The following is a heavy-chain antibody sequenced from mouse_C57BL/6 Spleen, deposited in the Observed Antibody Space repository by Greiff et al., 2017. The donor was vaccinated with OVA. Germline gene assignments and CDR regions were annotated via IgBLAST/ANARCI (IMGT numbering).Heavy chain of an antibody. J-gene: IGHJ1*03. Sequence: QVQLKESGPGILQPSQSLSLTCSFSGFSLSTFGMGVGWIRQPSGQGLEWLAHIWWDDDKYYNPALKSRLTISKDTSKNQVFRKIANVDTADTATYYCARIANWDRYFDVWGTGTTVTVSS. V-gene: IGHV8-8*01. CDR2: IWWDDDK. D-gene: IGHD4-1*01. CDR1: GFSLSTFGMG. CDR3: ARIANWDRYFDV.